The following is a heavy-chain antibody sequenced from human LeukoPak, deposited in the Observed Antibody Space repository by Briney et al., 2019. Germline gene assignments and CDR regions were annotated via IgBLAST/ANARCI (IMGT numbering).Heavy chain of an antibody. V-gene: IGHV1-2*02. Sequence: ASVKVSCKASGYTFTGYYMHWVRQAPGQGLEWMGWINPNSGGTNYAQKFQGRVTMTRDTSISTAYLELSSLQSDDTAVFYCARDILGSSLGKFDYWGQGTLVTVAS. J-gene: IGHJ4*02. CDR2: INPNSGGT. D-gene: IGHD3-10*01. CDR1: GYTFTGYY. CDR3: ARDILGSSLGKFDY.